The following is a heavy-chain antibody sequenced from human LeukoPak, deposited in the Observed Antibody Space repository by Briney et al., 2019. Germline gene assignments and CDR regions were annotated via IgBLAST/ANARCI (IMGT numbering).Heavy chain of an antibody. J-gene: IGHJ5*02. CDR2: INTDTGNP. CDR1: GYTFTNYA. D-gene: IGHD2-2*01. V-gene: IGHV7-4-1*02. Sequence: ASVKVSCKASGYTFTNYAMNWVRQAPGQGLEWMGWINTDTGNPTYAQGFTGRLVFSLDTSASTAYLQISSLKAEDTAIYYCARTLFGDQYQLLHNWFDPWGQGTLVTVSS. CDR3: ARTLFGDQYQLLHNWFDP.